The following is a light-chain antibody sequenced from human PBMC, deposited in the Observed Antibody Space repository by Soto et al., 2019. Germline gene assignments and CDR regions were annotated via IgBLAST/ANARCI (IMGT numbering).Light chain of an antibody. J-gene: IGLJ1*01. Sequence: QSALTQPASVSESPGQSIAISCTGVRTDVADGYDYVSWYQQHPGQAPQLIIYDVSNRPSGVSDRFSGSKSGNTASLTISGLQAEDEAEYYCTSYKSSTPFYVFGTGTKLTVL. CDR1: RTDVADGYDY. V-gene: IGLV2-14*03. CDR2: DVS. CDR3: TSYKSSTPFYV.